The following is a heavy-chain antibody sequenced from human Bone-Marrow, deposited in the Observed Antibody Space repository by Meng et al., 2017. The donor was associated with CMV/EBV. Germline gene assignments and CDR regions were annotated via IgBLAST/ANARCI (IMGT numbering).Heavy chain of an antibody. CDR1: GFTFSSYG. V-gene: IGHV3-30*02. CDR2: IRYDGSNK. Sequence: GESLKIHFAASGFTFSSYGMHWVRQAPGKGLEWVAFIRYDGSNKYYADSVKGRFTISRDKSKNTLYLKMNSLRAEDTAVYYCAKVTRGITIFGVAADYWGQGTLVTFSS. CDR3: AKVTRGITIFGVAADY. D-gene: IGHD3-3*01. J-gene: IGHJ4*02.